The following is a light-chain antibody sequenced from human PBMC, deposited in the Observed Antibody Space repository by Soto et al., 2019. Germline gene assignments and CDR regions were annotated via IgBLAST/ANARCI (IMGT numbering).Light chain of an antibody. Sequence: QSALTQPASVSGSPGQSITISCTGTSSDVGNYKYVSWYQQHPGKAPKLMIYEVSNRPSGVPDRFSGSKSGNTASLTISGLQAEDEADYYCCSYAGSYTYVFGTGTKVTVL. V-gene: IGLV2-11*01. CDR1: SSDVGNYKY. J-gene: IGLJ1*01. CDR3: CSYAGSYTYV. CDR2: EVS.